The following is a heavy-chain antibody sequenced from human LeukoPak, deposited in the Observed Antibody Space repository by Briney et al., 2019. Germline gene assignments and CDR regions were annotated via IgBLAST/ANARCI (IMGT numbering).Heavy chain of an antibody. CDR3: ARELVVGPAEYFQD. J-gene: IGHJ1*01. CDR1: GFTFSSYA. D-gene: IGHD2-8*02. Sequence: GGSLRLSCAASGFTFSSYAMSWVRQAPGKGLEWVSAISGSGGSTYYADSVKGRFTVSRDNSKNTLYLQMNSLRAEDTAVYYCARELVVGPAEYFQDWGQGTLVTVSS. CDR2: ISGSGGST. V-gene: IGHV3-23*01.